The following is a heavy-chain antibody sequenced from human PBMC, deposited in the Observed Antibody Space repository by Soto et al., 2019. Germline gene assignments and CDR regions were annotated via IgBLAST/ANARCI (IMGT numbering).Heavy chain of an antibody. CDR1: GGSISSGGYY. D-gene: IGHD6-13*01. Sequence: SETLSLTCTVSGGSISSGGYYWTWIRQHPGKGLEWIGYFYYGGTTYYNPSLKSRVGISVDTSKNQFSLSLSSVTAADTAVYFCARVVLYWGQGTLVTVSS. CDR3: ARVVLY. CDR2: FYYGGTT. J-gene: IGHJ4*02. V-gene: IGHV4-31*03.